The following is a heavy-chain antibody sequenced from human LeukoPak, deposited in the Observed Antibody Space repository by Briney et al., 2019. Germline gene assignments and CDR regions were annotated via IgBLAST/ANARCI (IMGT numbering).Heavy chain of an antibody. V-gene: IGHV4-34*01. CDR1: GESFSGYY. D-gene: IGHD1-20*01. CDR2: INHSGST. Sequence: SETLSLTCVVYGESFSGYYWSWIRQPPGKGLEWIGEINHSGSTNYNPSLESRVTISVDTSKNQISLKLSSVTAADTAVYYCAREALITGTTSFDYWGQGTLVTVSS. CDR3: AREALITGTTSFDY. J-gene: IGHJ4*02.